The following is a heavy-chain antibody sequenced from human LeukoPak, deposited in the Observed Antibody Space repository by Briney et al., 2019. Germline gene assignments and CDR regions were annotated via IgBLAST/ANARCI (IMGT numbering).Heavy chain of an antibody. J-gene: IGHJ4*02. Sequence: PSETLSLTCTVSGGSISNYYWSWIRQPPGKGLEWIGYIHYSGSPTYTPSLKSRVTMSVDTSKNHFSLKLSSVTAADTAVYYCARRSAITVSTIFDYWGQGTLVTVSS. CDR3: ARRSAITVSTIFDY. CDR1: GGSISNYY. V-gene: IGHV4-59*08. CDR2: IHYSGSP. D-gene: IGHD4-17*01.